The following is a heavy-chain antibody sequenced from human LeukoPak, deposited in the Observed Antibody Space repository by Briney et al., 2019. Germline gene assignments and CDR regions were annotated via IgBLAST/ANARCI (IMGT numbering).Heavy chain of an antibody. D-gene: IGHD1-26*01. J-gene: IGHJ4*02. CDR1: GYTFTGYY. CDR3: ARDKGGGPRFFDY. V-gene: IGHV1-2*02. Sequence: ASVKVSCKASGYTFTGYYMHWVRQAPGQGLEWMGWINPNSGGTNYAQKLQGRVTMTTDTSTSTAYMELRSLRSDDTAVYYCARDKGGGPRFFDYWGQGTLVTVSS. CDR2: INPNSGGT.